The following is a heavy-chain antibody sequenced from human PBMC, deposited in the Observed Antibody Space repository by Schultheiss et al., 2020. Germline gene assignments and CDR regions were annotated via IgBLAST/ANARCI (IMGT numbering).Heavy chain of an antibody. CDR3: ARHHPQAGAALGWIDY. J-gene: IGHJ4*02. Sequence: GGSLRLSCAASGFTFSGYWMSWVRQAPGKGLEWVSVIYSGGSTYYADSVKGRFTISRDNSKNTLYLQMNSLRAEDTAVYYCARHHPQAGAALGWIDYWGQGTLVTVSS. V-gene: IGHV3-53*01. CDR1: GFTFSGYW. D-gene: IGHD1-26*01. CDR2: IYSGGST.